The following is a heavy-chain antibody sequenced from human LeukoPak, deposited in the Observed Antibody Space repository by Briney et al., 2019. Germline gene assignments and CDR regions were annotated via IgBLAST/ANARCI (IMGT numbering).Heavy chain of an antibody. D-gene: IGHD3-3*01. V-gene: IGHV4-39*07. J-gene: IGHJ4*02. Sequence: SETLSLTCTVSGGSIRSNYYWGWIRQPPGKGLEWIGSIYYSGNSDYNPSLKSRVTMSIDTSKNQFSLKVNSVTAADTAVYYWARKEWQTADFDYCGQGTLVTVSS. CDR1: GGSIRSNYY. CDR2: IYYSGNS. CDR3: ARKEWQTADFDY.